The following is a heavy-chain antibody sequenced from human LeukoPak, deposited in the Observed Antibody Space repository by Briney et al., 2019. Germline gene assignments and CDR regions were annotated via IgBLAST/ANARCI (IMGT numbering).Heavy chain of an antibody. Sequence: GGSLRLSCAASGFTFSDYYMSWIRQAPGKGLEWVSYISSSGSAIYYADAVKGRFTISRDNAKNSLYLQMSSLRVEDTAVYYCARDPRGITALVDYFDYWGQGTLVTVSS. CDR2: ISSSGSAI. V-gene: IGHV3-11*01. CDR1: GFTFSDYY. D-gene: IGHD5-18*01. J-gene: IGHJ4*02. CDR3: ARDPRGITALVDYFDY.